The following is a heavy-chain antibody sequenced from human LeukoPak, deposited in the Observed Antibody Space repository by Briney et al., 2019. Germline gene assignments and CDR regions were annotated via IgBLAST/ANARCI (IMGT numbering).Heavy chain of an antibody. D-gene: IGHD1-26*01. V-gene: IGHV1-69*13. CDR2: LIPIFGTA. J-gene: IGHJ5*02. CDR1: GGTFTIYA. Sequence: EASVRVSCTASGGTFTIYAISWVRDAPGQGLGWMGGLIPIFGTANYAQKFQGRVTITADESTSTAYMELSSLRSEDTAVYYCARVFSGRSYSRGVGWFDPWGQGTLVTVSS. CDR3: ARVFSGRSYSRGVGWFDP.